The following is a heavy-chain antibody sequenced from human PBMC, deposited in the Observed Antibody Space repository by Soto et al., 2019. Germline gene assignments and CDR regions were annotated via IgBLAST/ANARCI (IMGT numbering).Heavy chain of an antibody. V-gene: IGHV5-10-1*01. D-gene: IGHD3-22*01. J-gene: IGHJ4*02. CDR1: GYSFTSYW. CDR2: IDPSDSYT. CDR3: ARRGYYDSSGYYLDDY. Sequence: ESLKISCKGSGYSFTSYWISWVRQMPGKGLEWMGRIDPSDSYTNYSPSFQGHVTISADKSISTAYLQWSSLKASDTAMYYCARRGYYDSSGYYLDDYWGQGTLVTVSS.